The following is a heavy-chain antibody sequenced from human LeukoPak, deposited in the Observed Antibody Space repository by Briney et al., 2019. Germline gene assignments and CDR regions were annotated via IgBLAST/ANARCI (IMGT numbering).Heavy chain of an antibody. J-gene: IGHJ4*02. V-gene: IGHV4-61*01. CDR2: IYYNGST. Sequence: SSETLSLTCTVSAGSISSNNYYWSWIRQPPGKGLEWIGYIYYNGSTNYNPSLKSRVTISIDTSKNQFSLKLSSVTAADTAVYYCARRYCSSPNCYRRNDILFDHWGQGTLVTVSS. D-gene: IGHD2-2*02. CDR1: AGSISSNNYY. CDR3: ARRYCSSPNCYRRNDILFDH.